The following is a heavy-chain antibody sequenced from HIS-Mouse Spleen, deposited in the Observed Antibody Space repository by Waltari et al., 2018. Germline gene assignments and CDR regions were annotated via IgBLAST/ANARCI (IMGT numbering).Heavy chain of an antibody. D-gene: IGHD6-13*01. CDR1: GGSISSSSYY. CDR2: ICYSVGT. CDR3: AREIPYSSSWYDWYFDL. J-gene: IGHJ2*01. Sequence: QLQLQESGPGLVKPSETLSLTCTVSGGSISSSSYYWGWIRQPPGKGLEWIGGICYSVGTYENPSLKRRVTISVDTSKNQFSLKLGSVTAADTAVYYCAREIPYSSSWYDWYFDLWGRGTLVTVSS. V-gene: IGHV4-39*07.